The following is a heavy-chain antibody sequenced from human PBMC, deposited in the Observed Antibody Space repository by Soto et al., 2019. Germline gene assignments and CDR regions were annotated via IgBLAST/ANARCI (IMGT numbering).Heavy chain of an antibody. CDR1: GYTFTSYG. Sequence: QVQLVQSGAEVKKPGASVKVSCKASGYTFTSYGISWVRQAPGQGLEWMGWISAYNGNTNYAQKLQGRVTMTTDTSTSTAYMELRSLRSVDTAVYYCARDLGYYDFWSGYLGYYYYGMDVWGQGTTVTVSS. CDR2: ISAYNGNT. V-gene: IGHV1-18*01. CDR3: ARDLGYYDFWSGYLGYYYYGMDV. J-gene: IGHJ6*02. D-gene: IGHD3-3*01.